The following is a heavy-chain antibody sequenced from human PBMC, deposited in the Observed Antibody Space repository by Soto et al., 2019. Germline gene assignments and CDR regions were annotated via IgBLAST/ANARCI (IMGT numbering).Heavy chain of an antibody. CDR1: GYSFTSYW. CDR3: ARSPFGVVTAAPYYYYGMDV. V-gene: IGHV5-51*01. Sequence: PGESLKISCKGSGYSFTSYWIGWGRQMPGKGLEWMGIIYPGDSDTRYSPSFQGQVTISADKSISTAYLQWSSLKASDTAMYYCARSPFGVVTAAPYYYYGMDVWGQGTTVTVSS. CDR2: IYPGDSDT. J-gene: IGHJ6*02. D-gene: IGHD3-3*01.